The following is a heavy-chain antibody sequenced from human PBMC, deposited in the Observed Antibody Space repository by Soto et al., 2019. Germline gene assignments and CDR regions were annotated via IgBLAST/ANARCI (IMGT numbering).Heavy chain of an antibody. CDR3: ARSKVKGAAAGNRLFDP. CDR2: INPNSGGT. CDR1: GYSFTGYY. J-gene: IGHJ5*02. V-gene: IGHV1-2*02. Sequence: QVQLVESGAEVKKPGASVKVSCKASGYSFTGYYMHWVRQAPGQGLEWMGWINPNSGGTNYAQKFQGRVTMTWDTVISTSDMELRRLRSDDTAVYYCARSKVKGAAAGNRLFDPWGQRTLVTVSS. D-gene: IGHD6-13*01.